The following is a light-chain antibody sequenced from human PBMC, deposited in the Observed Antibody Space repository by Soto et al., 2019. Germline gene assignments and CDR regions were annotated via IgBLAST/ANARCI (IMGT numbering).Light chain of an antibody. CDR1: QGISRA. CDR2: DAS. V-gene: IGKV1-13*02. CDR3: QQFNSYPS. Sequence: AIQLTQSPSSLSASVGDRVTITCRASQGISRALAWYQQKPGKTPKLLIYDASSVESGVPSRFSGSGAGTDFTLTISSLQPEDFATYYCQQFNSYPSFGQGTKLEIK. J-gene: IGKJ2*03.